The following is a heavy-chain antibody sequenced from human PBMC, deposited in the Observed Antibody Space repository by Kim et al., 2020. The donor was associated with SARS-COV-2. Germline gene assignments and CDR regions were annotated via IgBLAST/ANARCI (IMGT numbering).Heavy chain of an antibody. CDR1: GFTFTGYA. Sequence: GGSLRLSCTTSGFTFTGYAMSWVRQAPGKGLEWVSSIDGSDGATYYVDAAKGRCIISSENSKNTLYLQMNSMRTDDKAAYYYWKGGGGWIWDYWGQWT. D-gene: IGHD2-2*03. CDR3: WKGGGGWIWDY. J-gene: IGHJ4*02. V-gene: IGHV3-23*01. CDR2: IDGSDGAT.